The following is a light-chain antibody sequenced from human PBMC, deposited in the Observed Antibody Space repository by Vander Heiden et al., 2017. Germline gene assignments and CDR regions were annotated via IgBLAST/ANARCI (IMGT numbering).Light chain of an antibody. CDR3: QQRSNWPLT. Sequence: EIVLTHSPATLSLSPGERATLSCRASQSVSSYLAWYQQKPGQAPRLLIYDASNRATGIPARFSGSGSGTDFTLTISSLEPEDFAVYYCQQRSNWPLTFGGGTKVGIK. V-gene: IGKV3-11*01. CDR1: QSVSSY. J-gene: IGKJ4*01. CDR2: DAS.